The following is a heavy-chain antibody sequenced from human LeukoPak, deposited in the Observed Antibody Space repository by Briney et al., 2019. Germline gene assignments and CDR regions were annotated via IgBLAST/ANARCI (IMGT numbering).Heavy chain of an antibody. CDR2: IYYSGST. D-gene: IGHD1-26*01. V-gene: IGHV4-59*01. Sequence: SETLSLTCTVSGGSISSYYWSWIRQPPGKGLEWIGYIYYSGSTNYNPSLKSRVTISVDTPKNQFSLKLSSVTAADTAVYYCARDSSGSTDAFDIWGQGTMVTVSS. CDR1: GGSISSYY. CDR3: ARDSSGSTDAFDI. J-gene: IGHJ3*02.